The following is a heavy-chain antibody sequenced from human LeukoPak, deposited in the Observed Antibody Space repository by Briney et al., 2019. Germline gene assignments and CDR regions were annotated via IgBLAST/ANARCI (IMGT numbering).Heavy chain of an antibody. CDR2: IYYSGST. CDR1: GYSIRSGFY. Sequence: SETLSLTCSVSGYSIRSGFYWGWIRQPPGKGLEWIGSIYYSGSTYYNPSLKSRVTISVDTSKNQFSLKLSSVTAADTAVYYCARDEGGYSYVKINYFDYWGQGTLVTVSS. D-gene: IGHD5-18*01. J-gene: IGHJ4*02. V-gene: IGHV4-38-2*02. CDR3: ARDEGGYSYVKINYFDY.